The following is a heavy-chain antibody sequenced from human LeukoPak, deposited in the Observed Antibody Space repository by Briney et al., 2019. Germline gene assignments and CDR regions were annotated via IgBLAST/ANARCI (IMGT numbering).Heavy chain of an antibody. D-gene: IGHD1-7*01. CDR3: SKTKGGTAGYYSLY. Sequence: GGSLRLSCAASGFTFSSYAMSGVRQAPGKGLEWVSAISGYGGTAYYADSVRGRFTISRDNSKNTLFVQMNSLRAEDTAVYYCSKTKGGTAGYYSLYWGQGTLVTVSS. CDR1: GFTFSSYA. CDR2: ISGYGGTA. V-gene: IGHV3-23*01. J-gene: IGHJ4*02.